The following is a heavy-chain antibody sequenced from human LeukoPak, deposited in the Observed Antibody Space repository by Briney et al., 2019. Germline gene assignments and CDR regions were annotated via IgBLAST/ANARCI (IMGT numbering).Heavy chain of an antibody. J-gene: IGHJ4*02. Sequence: GGSLRLSCAASGFTFSSCAMSWVRQAPGKGLEWVSSISGSGGSTYYADSVKGRFTISRDNSKNTLYLQMNSLRAEDTAVYYCAKGAGGTSCYTHFDYWGQGTLVTVSS. V-gene: IGHV3-23*01. CDR3: AKGAGGTSCYTHFDY. CDR2: ISGSGGST. D-gene: IGHD2-2*02. CDR1: GFTFSSCA.